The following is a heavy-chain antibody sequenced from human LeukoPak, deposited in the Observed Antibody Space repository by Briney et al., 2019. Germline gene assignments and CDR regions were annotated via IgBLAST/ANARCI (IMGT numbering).Heavy chain of an antibody. CDR1: GFTFSSYA. J-gene: IGHJ5*02. CDR2: ISYDGSNK. CDR3: ARQLITIAAAGTRGFDP. V-gene: IGHV3-30*04. D-gene: IGHD6-13*01. Sequence: GGSLRLSCAASGFTFSSYAMHWVRQAPGKGLEWVAVISYDGSNKYYADSVKGRFTISRDNSKNTLYLQMNSLRAEDTAVYYCARQLITIAAAGTRGFDPWGQGTLVTVSS.